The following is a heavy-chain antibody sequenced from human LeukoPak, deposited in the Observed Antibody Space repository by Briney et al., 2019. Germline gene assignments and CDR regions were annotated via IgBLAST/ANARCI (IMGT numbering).Heavy chain of an antibody. D-gene: IGHD6-13*01. CDR1: GFTFSTYW. CDR2: IKQDGSEK. Sequence: GGSLRLSCAAFGFTFSTYWMSWVRQAPGKGLEWVANIKQDGSEKYYVDSVKGRFTISRDNAKNSLYLQMNSLRAEDTAMYYCARDSAGNDYWGQGTLVTVSS. CDR3: ARDSAGNDY. J-gene: IGHJ4*02. V-gene: IGHV3-7*01.